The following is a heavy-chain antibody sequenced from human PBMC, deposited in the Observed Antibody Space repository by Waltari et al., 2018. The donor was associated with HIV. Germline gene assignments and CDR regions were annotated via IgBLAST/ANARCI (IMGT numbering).Heavy chain of an antibody. V-gene: IGHV4-34*02. Sequence: QVQLQQWGAGLMKPAETLSLNCAVYGGAFNTLFWSFFCASPGNDCEWIGEINHSGKTDYNPSLKGRVSLSIDPSKKQFSLQLTSMSVADTAKYYCVRRRWRTTMVFLVKGGVFDIWGQGTEVTVSS. J-gene: IGHJ3*02. D-gene: IGHD2-8*01. CDR3: VRRRWRTTMVFLVKGGVFDI. CDR2: INHSGKT. CDR1: GGAFNTLF.